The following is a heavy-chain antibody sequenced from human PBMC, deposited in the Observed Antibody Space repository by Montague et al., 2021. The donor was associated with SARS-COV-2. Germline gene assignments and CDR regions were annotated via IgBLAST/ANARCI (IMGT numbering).Heavy chain of an antibody. V-gene: IGHV4-39*01. Sequence: SETLSLTSSVSGHAIKSNSYSWAWIRQPPGKGLEWVGRIYSAPYSDAERWYNLSLKSRVTISVDTSKNQSSLNLTSVAATDTAVYYCARLAWKDYGGNYFDYWGQGTLVTVSS. CDR1: GHAIKSNSYS. D-gene: IGHD4-23*01. CDR2: IYSAPYSDA. J-gene: IGHJ4*02. CDR3: ARLAWKDYGGNYFDY.